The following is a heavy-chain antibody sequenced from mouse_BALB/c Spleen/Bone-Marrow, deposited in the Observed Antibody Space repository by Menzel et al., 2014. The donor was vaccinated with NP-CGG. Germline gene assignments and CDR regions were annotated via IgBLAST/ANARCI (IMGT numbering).Heavy chain of an antibody. J-gene: IGHJ3*01. CDR3: GRGVNYYGSSFFAY. CDR2: IYPVSGET. V-gene: IGHV1-11*01. CDR1: GYTFTDHI. Sequence: VQRVESGAELASPGASVTLSCKASGYTFTDHIMNWVKKRPGQGLEWIGRIYPVSGETNYNQKFMGKATFSVDRSSSTVYMVLNSLTSEDPAVYYCGRGVNYYGSSFFAYWGQGTLVTVSA. D-gene: IGHD1-1*01.